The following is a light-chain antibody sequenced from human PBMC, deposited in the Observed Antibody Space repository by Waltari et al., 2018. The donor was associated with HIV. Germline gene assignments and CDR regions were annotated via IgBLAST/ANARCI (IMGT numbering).Light chain of an antibody. CDR2: GDK. J-gene: IGLJ2*01. V-gene: IGLV1-40*01. CDR1: SSNIGAGSD. Sequence: QSVLTQPPSVSGAPGQRLTISCTGSSSNIGAGSDVHWYQLIAGAAPKLLIYGDKNRPSGVPDRFSGSKSGTSASLGITGLQAEDAADYYCQSYDSSLVFGGGTKLTV. CDR3: QSYDSSLV.